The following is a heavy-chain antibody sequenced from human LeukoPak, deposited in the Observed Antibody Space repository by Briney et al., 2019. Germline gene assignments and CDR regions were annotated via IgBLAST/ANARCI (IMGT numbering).Heavy chain of an antibody. Sequence: PSETLSLTCTVSGGSISSSSYYWGWIRQPPGKGLEWIGSIYYSGSTYYNPSLKSRVTISVDTSKNQFSLKLSSVTAADTAVYYCARGRLLGYCSGGSCYRRNWFDRWGQGTLVTVSS. D-gene: IGHD2-15*01. CDR2: IYYSGST. J-gene: IGHJ5*02. CDR1: GGSISSSSYY. CDR3: ARGRLLGYCSGGSCYRRNWFDR. V-gene: IGHV4-39*07.